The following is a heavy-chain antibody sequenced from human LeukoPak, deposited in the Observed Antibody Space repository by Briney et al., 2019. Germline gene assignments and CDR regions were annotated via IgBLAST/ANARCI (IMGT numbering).Heavy chain of an antibody. D-gene: IGHD3-10*01. CDR3: AREYRAMVRGAIGLGYYYYMDV. V-gene: IGHV4-59*01. CDR2: IYYSGST. CDR1: GGSISSYY. Sequence: SETLSLTCTVSGGSISSYYWSWIRQPPGKGLEWIGYIYYSGSTNYNPSLKSRVTISVDTSKNQFSLKLSSVTAADTAVYYCAREYRAMVRGAIGLGYYYYMDVWGKGTTVTVSS. J-gene: IGHJ6*03.